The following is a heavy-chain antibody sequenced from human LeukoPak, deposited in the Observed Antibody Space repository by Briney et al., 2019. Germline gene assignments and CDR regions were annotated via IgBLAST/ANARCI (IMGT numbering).Heavy chain of an antibody. Sequence: PGGSLRLSCAASGLTFDDYMMHWVRQAPGKGLEWVSLTDWDGDNTYYADSVKGRFTISRDNSKNSLYLQMNSLRTEDTALYYCAKARGLIGGAFDIWGQGTMVTVSS. CDR3: AKARGLIGGAFDI. CDR2: TDWDGDNT. V-gene: IGHV3-43*01. D-gene: IGHD3-22*01. J-gene: IGHJ3*02. CDR1: GLTFDDYM.